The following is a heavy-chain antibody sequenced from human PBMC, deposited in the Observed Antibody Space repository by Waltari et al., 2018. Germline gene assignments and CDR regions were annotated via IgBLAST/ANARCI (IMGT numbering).Heavy chain of an antibody. Sequence: QVQLQESGPGLVKPSETLSLTCTVSGGSISSSYWSWIRQPPGKGLEWIGYIYYSGSTNYNPSLKSRVTISLDTSKNQFSLKLSSVTAADTAVYYCARELSGSYFNWGQGTLVTVSS. CDR1: GGSISSSY. CDR3: ARELSGSYFN. D-gene: IGHD3-10*01. V-gene: IGHV4-59*01. CDR2: IYYSGST. J-gene: IGHJ4*02.